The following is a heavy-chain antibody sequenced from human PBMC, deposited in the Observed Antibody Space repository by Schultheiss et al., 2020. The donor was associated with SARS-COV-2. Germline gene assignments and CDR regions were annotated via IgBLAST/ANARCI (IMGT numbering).Heavy chain of an antibody. D-gene: IGHD2-21*01. CDR2: IYYSGNT. Sequence: SETLSLTCTVSGGSVSSGSDHWSWIRQHPRKGLEWIGYIYYSGNTYFNPSLKSRVAISLDTSKNQFSLNLSSVTAADTAVYYCARGGRAVVIAIRRVGLWFDPWGQGTLVTVSS. CDR1: GGSVSSGSDH. V-gene: IGHV4-31*03. J-gene: IGHJ5*02. CDR3: ARGGRAVVIAIRRVGLWFDP.